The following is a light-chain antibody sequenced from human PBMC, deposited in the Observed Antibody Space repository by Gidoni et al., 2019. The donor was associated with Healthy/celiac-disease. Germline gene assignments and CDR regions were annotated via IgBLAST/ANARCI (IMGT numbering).Light chain of an antibody. Sequence: DIQMTQSPSSLSASVGDRVTITCRASQSISSYLHWYQQKPGKAPKLLIYAASSLQSGVPSRFSGSGSGTDFTLTIRSLQPEDFATYYCQQSYSTPQPFGQGTKVEIK. CDR1: QSISSY. J-gene: IGKJ1*01. CDR2: AAS. V-gene: IGKV1-39*01. CDR3: QQSYSTPQP.